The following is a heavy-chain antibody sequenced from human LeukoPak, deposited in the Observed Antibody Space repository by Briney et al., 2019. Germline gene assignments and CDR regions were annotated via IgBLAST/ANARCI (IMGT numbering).Heavy chain of an antibody. V-gene: IGHV3-21*01. CDR3: ARKGAVTAYFDY. J-gene: IGHJ4*02. CDR1: GFTFSSYS. D-gene: IGHD2-21*02. Sequence: GGSLRLSCAASGFTFSSYSMNWVRQAPGKGLEWVSSISSSSSYIYYADSVKGRFTISRDTAKNSLYLHMNSLRAEDTAVYYCARKGAVTAYFDYWGQGTLVTVSS. CDR2: ISSSSSYI.